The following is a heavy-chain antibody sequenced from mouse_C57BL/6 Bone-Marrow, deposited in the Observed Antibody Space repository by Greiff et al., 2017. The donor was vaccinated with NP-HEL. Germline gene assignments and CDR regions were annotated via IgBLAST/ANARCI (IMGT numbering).Heavy chain of an antibody. CDR1: GFTFSDYG. D-gene: IGHD2-10*01. CDR2: ISSGSSTI. V-gene: IGHV5-17*01. J-gene: IGHJ4*01. CDR3: ARSLLTAMDY. Sequence: EVKLMESGGGLVKPGGSLKLSCAASGFTFSDYGMHWVRQAPEKGLEWVAYISSGSSTIYYADTVKGRFTISRDNAKNTLFLQMTSLRSEDTAMYYCARSLLTAMDYWGQGTSVTVSS.